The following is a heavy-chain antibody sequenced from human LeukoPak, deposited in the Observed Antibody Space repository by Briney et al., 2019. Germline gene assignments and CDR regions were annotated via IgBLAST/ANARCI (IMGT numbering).Heavy chain of an antibody. Sequence: ASVKVSCKASGYTFTGYDINWVRQATGRGLEWMGWMNPNSGNTGYAQKFQGRVTMTRNTSISTAYMELSSLRSEDTAVYYCARRLGYCSSTSCLYYFDYWGQGTLVTVSS. CDR3: ARRLGYCSSTSCLYYFDY. CDR1: GYTFTGYD. CDR2: MNPNSGNT. V-gene: IGHV1-8*01. D-gene: IGHD2-2*01. J-gene: IGHJ4*02.